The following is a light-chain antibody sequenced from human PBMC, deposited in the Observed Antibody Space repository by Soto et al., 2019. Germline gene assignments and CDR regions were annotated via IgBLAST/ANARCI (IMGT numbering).Light chain of an antibody. CDR2: EGD. CDR3: CSYAGGSTSPYV. CDR1: SSDVGSYNL. J-gene: IGLJ1*01. V-gene: IGLV2-23*01. Sequence: LTQPASVSGSPGQSITISCTGTSSDVGSYNLVSWYQQHPGKAPKLMIYEGDKRPSGVSNRFSGSKSDNTASLTISGLQAEDEADYYCCSYAGGSTSPYVFGTGTKVTVL.